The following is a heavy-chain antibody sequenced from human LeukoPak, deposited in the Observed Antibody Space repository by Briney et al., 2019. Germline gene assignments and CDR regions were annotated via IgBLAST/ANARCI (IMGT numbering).Heavy chain of an antibody. V-gene: IGHV4-61*02. Sequence: SETLSLTCSVSGGSISSGSYHWSWIRQSAGKGLEWIGRIYVIGSTTYNPSLKSRVTISADTSKNQFSLKLSSVTAADTAVYYCARKVPNFWSGYSQNYYSYYMDVWGKGTTVTVSS. CDR1: GGSISSGSYH. D-gene: IGHD3-3*01. CDR3: ARKVPNFWSGYSQNYYSYYMDV. J-gene: IGHJ6*03. CDR2: IYVIGST.